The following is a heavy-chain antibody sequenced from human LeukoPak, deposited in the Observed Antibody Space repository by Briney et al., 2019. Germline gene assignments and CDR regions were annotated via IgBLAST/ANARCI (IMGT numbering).Heavy chain of an antibody. V-gene: IGHV3-74*01. CDR3: ARGTRVAATPGWFDP. Sequence: HPGGSLRLSCAASGFTFSSYWMHWVRQAPGKGLVWVSRINSDGSSTSYADSVKGRFTISRGNAKNTLYLQMNSLRAEDTAVYYCARGTRVAATPGWFDPWGQGTLVTVSS. CDR2: INSDGSST. D-gene: IGHD2-15*01. J-gene: IGHJ5*02. CDR1: GFTFSSYW.